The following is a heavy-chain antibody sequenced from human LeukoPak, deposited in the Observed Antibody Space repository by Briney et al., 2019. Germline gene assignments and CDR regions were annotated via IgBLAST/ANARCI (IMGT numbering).Heavy chain of an antibody. D-gene: IGHD6-19*01. CDR3: ARDDGYSSGSGYNWLDP. J-gene: IGHJ5*02. CDR1: GYSFINYG. V-gene: IGHV1-18*01. CDR2: INPKNGNT. Sequence: ASVKVSCKASGYSFINYGITWVRQAPGQGLDWMGWINPKNGNTNYARKLQGRVTMTIDTSTGTAYMELSSLRSDDTAVYYCARDDGYSSGSGYNWLDPWARRPLDTVSS.